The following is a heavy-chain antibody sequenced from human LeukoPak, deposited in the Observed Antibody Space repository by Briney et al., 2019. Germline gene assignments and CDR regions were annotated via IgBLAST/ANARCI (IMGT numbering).Heavy chain of an antibody. D-gene: IGHD3-22*01. J-gene: IGHJ4*02. CDR3: ASGKSYYYDSSGYCAY. CDR1: GFTFSDYW. V-gene: IGHV3-64*01. CDR2: ISSNGGST. Sequence: SGGSLRLSCAASGFTFSDYWMSWVRQAPGKGLEYVSAISSNGGSTYYANSVKGRFTISRDNSKNTLYLQMGSLRAEDMAVYYCASGKSYYYDSSGYCAYWGQGTLVTVSS.